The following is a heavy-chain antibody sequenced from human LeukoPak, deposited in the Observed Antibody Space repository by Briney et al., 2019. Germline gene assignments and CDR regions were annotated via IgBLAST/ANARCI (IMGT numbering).Heavy chain of an antibody. CDR2: ISAQHGLT. CDR1: GYSETFYG. D-gene: IGHD2-8*01. Sequence: GASVKVSCKTSGYSETFYGITWVRQVAGQGLEWMGWISAQHGLTEYAPNSKDRVTMTTDTYTNTAYMELRSLRSDDTAVYYCAGSLGDCTSNVCYLKYWGQGTLATVSS. V-gene: IGHV1-18*01. J-gene: IGHJ4*02. CDR3: AGSLGDCTSNVCYLKY.